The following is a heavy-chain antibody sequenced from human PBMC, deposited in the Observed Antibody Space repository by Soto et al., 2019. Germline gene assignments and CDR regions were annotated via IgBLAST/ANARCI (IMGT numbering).Heavy chain of an antibody. J-gene: IGHJ4*02. Sequence: QVQLQESGTGLVKPSQTLSLTCTVSGGSISSGGYYWSWIRQHPGKGLEWIGYIHYSGSTYSNPSRKRRVTISVDMSKNQFSRKLSSVTAADTAVYYCARLTDIRGYPHDYWGQGTLVTVSS. CDR3: ARLTDIRGYPHDY. CDR1: GGSISSGGYY. D-gene: IGHD3-22*01. CDR2: IHYSGST. V-gene: IGHV4-31*03.